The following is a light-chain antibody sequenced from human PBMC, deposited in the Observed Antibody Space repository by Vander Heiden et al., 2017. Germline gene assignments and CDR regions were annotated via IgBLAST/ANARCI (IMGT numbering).Light chain of an antibody. J-gene: IGKJ4*01. CDR3: QQYDSTPRLT. CDR1: QSISSY. Sequence: DIQMTQSPSSLSASVGDRVTITCRASQSISSYLNWYQQKPGKAPKLLIYAASSLQSGVPSRFSGSGSGTDFTLTISSLQPEDFATYYCQQYDSTPRLTFGGGTKVEIK. V-gene: IGKV1-39*01. CDR2: AAS.